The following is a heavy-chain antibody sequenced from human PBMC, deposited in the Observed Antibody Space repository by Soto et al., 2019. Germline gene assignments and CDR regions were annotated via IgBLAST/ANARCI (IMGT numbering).Heavy chain of an antibody. Sequence: EVQLVESGGGLVKPGGSLGLSCAASGFTFKNVWMHWVRQAPGKGLEWVGRIKSKADGETIDYAEPVKGRFTISRDYLKNPVYLEMKHPKTGDPAVYYCNAYCDFWGGHTPLWGQGTLVAVSS. CDR3: NAYCDFWGGHTPL. D-gene: IGHD3-3*01. V-gene: IGHV3-15*07. J-gene: IGHJ4*02. CDR1: GFTFKNVW. CDR2: IKSKADGETI.